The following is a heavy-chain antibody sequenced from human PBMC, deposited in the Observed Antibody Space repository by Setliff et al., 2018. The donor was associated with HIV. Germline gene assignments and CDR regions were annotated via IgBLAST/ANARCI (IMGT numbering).Heavy chain of an antibody. Sequence: ASVKVSCKASGYSFTSYGTNWVRQAPGQGLEWMGWISPYNGNTDYAQNFQGRDTMTTDTSTSTVYMELRSLISDDTAVYYCARGVLITFGYQNWFDPWGQGTLVTVSS. V-gene: IGHV1-18*01. D-gene: IGHD3-16*01. CDR3: ARGVLITFGYQNWFDP. J-gene: IGHJ5*02. CDR1: GYSFTSYG. CDR2: ISPYNGNT.